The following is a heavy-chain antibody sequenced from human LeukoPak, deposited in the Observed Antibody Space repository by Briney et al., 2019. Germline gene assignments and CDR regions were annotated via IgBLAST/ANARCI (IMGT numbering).Heavy chain of an antibody. CDR2: INHSGST. D-gene: IGHD3-16*01. CDR1: GGSFSGYY. J-gene: IGHJ4*02. Sequence: PSETLSLTCAVYGGSFSGYYWSWIRQPPGKGLEWIGEINHSGSTNYNPSLKSRVTISVDTSKNQFSLKLSSVTAADTAVYYCARDRRGGILDYWGQGTLVTVSS. V-gene: IGHV4-34*01. CDR3: ARDRRGGILDY.